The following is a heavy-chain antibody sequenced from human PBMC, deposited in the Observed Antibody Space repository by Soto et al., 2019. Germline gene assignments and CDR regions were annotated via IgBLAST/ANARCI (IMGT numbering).Heavy chain of an antibody. CDR1: GGSISSYY. Sequence: PSETLSLTCTVSGGSISSYYWSWIRQPPGKGLEWIGYTHHSGSTNYNPSLKSRVTISVDTSKNHFSLKLTSVTAADTAVYYCARGSGITVFGVIRPVDYWGQGTLVTVSS. J-gene: IGHJ4*02. CDR2: THHSGST. D-gene: IGHD3-3*01. V-gene: IGHV4-59*01. CDR3: ARGSGITVFGVIRPVDY.